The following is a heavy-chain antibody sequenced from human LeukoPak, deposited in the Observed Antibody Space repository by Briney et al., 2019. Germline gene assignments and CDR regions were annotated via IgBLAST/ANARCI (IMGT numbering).Heavy chain of an antibody. CDR3: ARGYYVQSPWVDY. CDR1: GFTFSSYA. Sequence: GGSLRLSCAASGFTFSSYAMHWVRQAPGKGLEWVAVISYDGSNKYYADSVKGRFTISRDNSKNTLYLQMNSLRAEDTAVYYCARGYYVQSPWVDYWGQGTLVTVSS. CDR2: ISYDGSNK. J-gene: IGHJ4*02. V-gene: IGHV3-30-3*01. D-gene: IGHD3-10*02.